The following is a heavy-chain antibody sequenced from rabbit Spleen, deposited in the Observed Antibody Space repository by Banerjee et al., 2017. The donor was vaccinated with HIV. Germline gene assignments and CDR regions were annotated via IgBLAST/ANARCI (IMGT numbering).Heavy chain of an antibody. CDR2: IDLVFGTT. V-gene: IGHV1S47*01. D-gene: IGHD8-1*01. Sequence: QEQLVESGGDLIQPGGSLKVSCKASGFDFSKYGMSWVRQAPGKGLEWIGYIDLVFGTTYYATWANGRFTISSHNAQNTLYLQLNSLTAADTATYFCARDTGSSFSSYGMDLWGQGTLVTVS. J-gene: IGHJ6*01. CDR1: GFDFSKYG. CDR3: ARDTGSSFSSYGMDL.